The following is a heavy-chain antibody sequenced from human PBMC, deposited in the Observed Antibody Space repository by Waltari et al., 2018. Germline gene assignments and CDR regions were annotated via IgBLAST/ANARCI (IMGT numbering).Heavy chain of an antibody. D-gene: IGHD3-10*01. CDR1: GGSISSYY. Sequence: QVQLQELGPGLVKPSETLSLTCTVSGGSISSYYWSWIRQPPGKGLEWIGYIYYSGSTNYNPSLKSRVTISVDTSKNQFSLKLSSVTAADTAVYYCARAGRGCYAQVGYFDYWGQGTLVTVSS. CDR2: IYYSGST. J-gene: IGHJ4*02. CDR3: ARAGRGCYAQVGYFDY. V-gene: IGHV4-59*08.